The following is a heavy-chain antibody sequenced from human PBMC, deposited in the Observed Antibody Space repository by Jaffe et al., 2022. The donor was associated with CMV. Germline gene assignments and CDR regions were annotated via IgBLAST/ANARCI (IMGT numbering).Heavy chain of an antibody. J-gene: IGHJ4*02. CDR2: ISGSGGST. CDR1: GFTFSSYA. V-gene: IGHV3-23*01. Sequence: EVQLLESGGGLVQPGGSLRLSCAASGFTFSSYAMSWVRQAPGKGLEWVSAISGSGGSTYYADSVKGRFTISRDNSKNTLYLQMNSLRAEDTAVYYCANRVSGKYGSGSPPDYWGQGTLVTVSS. D-gene: IGHD3-10*01. CDR3: ANRVSGKYGSGSPPDY.